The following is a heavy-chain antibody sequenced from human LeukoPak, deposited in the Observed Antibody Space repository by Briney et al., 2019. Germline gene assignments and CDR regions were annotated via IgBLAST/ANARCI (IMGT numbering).Heavy chain of an antibody. CDR3: ARERGGGYFDY. J-gene: IGHJ4*02. D-gene: IGHD3-16*01. V-gene: IGHV3-30-3*01. Sequence: PGGSLRLSCAASGFTFSSYAMHWVRQAPGKGLEWVAVISYDGSNKYYADSVKGRFTISRDNSKNTLYLQMNSLRAEDTAVYYCARERGGGYFDYWGQGTLVTVSS. CDR2: ISYDGSNK. CDR1: GFTFSSYA.